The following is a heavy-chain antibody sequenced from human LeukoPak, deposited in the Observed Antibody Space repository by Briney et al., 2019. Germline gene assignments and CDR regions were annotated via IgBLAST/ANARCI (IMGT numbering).Heavy chain of an antibody. D-gene: IGHD3-10*01. CDR2: IWYDGSNK. V-gene: IGHV3-33*01. CDR1: GFTFSSYG. J-gene: IGHJ4*02. Sequence: GRSLRLSCAASGFTFSSYGMHWVRQAPGKGLEWVAVIWYDGSNKYYADSVKGRFTISRDNSKNTLYLQMNSLRAEDTAVYYCARDRGPGYYFDYCGQGTLVTVSS. CDR3: ARDRGPGYYFDY.